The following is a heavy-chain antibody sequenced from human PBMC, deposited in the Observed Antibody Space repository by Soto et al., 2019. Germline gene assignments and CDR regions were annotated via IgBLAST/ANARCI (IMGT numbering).Heavy chain of an antibody. J-gene: IGHJ6*02. D-gene: IGHD2-2*01. V-gene: IGHV1-58*01. CDR3: ARGGCSSTSCRYYYGMDV. Sequence: QMQLVQSGPEVKKPGTSVKVSCKASGFTFTSSAVQWVRQARGQRLEWIGWIVVGSGNTNYAQKFQERVTITRDMSTSTAYMELSSLRSEDTAVYYCARGGCSSTSCRYYYGMDVWGQGTTVTVSS. CDR2: IVVGSGNT. CDR1: GFTFTSSA.